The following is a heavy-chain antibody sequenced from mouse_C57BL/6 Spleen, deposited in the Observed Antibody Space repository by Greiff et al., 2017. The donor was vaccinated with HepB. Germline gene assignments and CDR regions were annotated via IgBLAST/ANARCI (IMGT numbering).Heavy chain of an antibody. V-gene: IGHV5-4*01. J-gene: IGHJ2*01. CDR2: ISDGGSYT. D-gene: IGHD1-1*01. CDR3: ARDPLITTVVAYYCDD. Sequence: EVKLMESGGGLVKPGGSLKLSCAASGFTFSSYAMSWVRQTPEKRLEWVATISDGGSYTYYPDNVKGRFTISRDNAKNNLYLQMSHLKSEDTAMYYCARDPLITTVVAYYCDDWGQGTTLTVSS. CDR1: GFTFSSYA.